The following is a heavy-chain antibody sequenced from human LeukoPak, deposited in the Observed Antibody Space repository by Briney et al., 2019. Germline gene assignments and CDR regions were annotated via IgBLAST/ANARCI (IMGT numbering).Heavy chain of an antibody. CDR3: AKGGGSYPFYYYYYMDV. CDR2: IWYDGSNK. Sequence: GGSLRLSCAASGFTFSSYGTHWVRQAPGKGLEWVAVIWYDGSNKYYADSVKGRFTISRDNSKNTLYLQMNSLRAEDTAVYYCAKGGGSYPFYYYYYMDVWGKGTTVTVSS. D-gene: IGHD1-26*01. J-gene: IGHJ6*03. V-gene: IGHV3-33*06. CDR1: GFTFSSYG.